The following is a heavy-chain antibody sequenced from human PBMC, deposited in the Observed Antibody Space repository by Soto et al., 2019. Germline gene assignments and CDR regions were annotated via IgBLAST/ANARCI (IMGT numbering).Heavy chain of an antibody. CDR3: ATRWATAMVGAGKDV. J-gene: IGHJ6*02. D-gene: IGHD5-18*01. V-gene: IGHV3-23*01. CDR1: GFTFSSYA. Sequence: EVQLLESGGGLVQPGGSLRLSCAASGFTFSSYAMSWVRQAPGKGLEWVSAISGSGGSTYYADSVKGRFTISRDNSKYTLYLQMNSRRAEETDVSYCATRWATAMVGAGKDVWGQGTTVTGSS. CDR2: ISGSGGST.